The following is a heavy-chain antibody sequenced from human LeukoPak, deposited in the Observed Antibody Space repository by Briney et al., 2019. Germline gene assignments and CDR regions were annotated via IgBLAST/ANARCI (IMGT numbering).Heavy chain of an antibody. Sequence: GGSLRLSCAASGFAFSSYWMHWVRQAPGKGLVWVSRISSDGSSTSYADSVKGRFTISRDNAKSTMYLQMNSLRAEDTAVCYCARKAGGYSYGPLDYWGQGTLVPVSS. CDR2: ISSDGSST. V-gene: IGHV3-74*01. CDR3: ARKAGGYSYGPLDY. D-gene: IGHD5-18*01. CDR1: GFAFSSYW. J-gene: IGHJ4*02.